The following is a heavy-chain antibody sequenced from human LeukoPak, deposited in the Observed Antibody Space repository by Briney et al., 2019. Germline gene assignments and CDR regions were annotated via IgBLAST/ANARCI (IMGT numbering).Heavy chain of an antibody. Sequence: PSETLSLTCTVSGGSFNTHYWNWIRQPPGRGLEWIGYIYYSGSTNYNPSLKSRVSMSVDTSKSQFSLKLSSMPAADTAVYYCARGRKYTSGYRVPELGSGYSDYWGQGTLVTVSS. V-gene: IGHV4-59*11. CDR1: GGSFNTHY. CDR3: ARGRKYTSGYRVPELGSGYSDY. J-gene: IGHJ4*02. CDR2: IYYSGST. D-gene: IGHD5-18*01.